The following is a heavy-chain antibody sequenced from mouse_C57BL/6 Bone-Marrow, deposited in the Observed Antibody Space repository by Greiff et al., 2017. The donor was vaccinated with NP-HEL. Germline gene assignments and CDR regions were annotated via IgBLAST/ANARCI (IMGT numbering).Heavy chain of an antibody. D-gene: IGHD1-1*01. CDR1: GYTFTSYG. CDR3: ARGIPYYYGSSPFAY. CDR2: ISPRSGNT. Sequence: QVQLQQSGAELARPGASVKLSCKASGYTFTSYGISWVKQRTGQGLEWIGEISPRSGNTYYNEKFKGKATLPADKSSSTAYMELRSLTSEDSAVYFCARGIPYYYGSSPFAYWGQGTLVTVSA. J-gene: IGHJ3*01. V-gene: IGHV1-81*01.